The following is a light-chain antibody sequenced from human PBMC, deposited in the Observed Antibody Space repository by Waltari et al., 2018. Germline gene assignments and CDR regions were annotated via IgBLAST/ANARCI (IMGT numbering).Light chain of an antibody. J-gene: IGKJ3*01. CDR2: WAS. Sequence: IVLIVSPDSLVVSLGERAAINCKSSQSVVYRTNSKNYSAWYKQNPEQPPKLLIYWASSRDSGVPERCSGSGSGTDFTLTINGLEAEDVAVYCCQQYYSTIFTVGPGTKVDRK. CDR1: QSVVYRTNSKNY. V-gene: IGKV4-1*01. CDR3: QQYYSTIFT.